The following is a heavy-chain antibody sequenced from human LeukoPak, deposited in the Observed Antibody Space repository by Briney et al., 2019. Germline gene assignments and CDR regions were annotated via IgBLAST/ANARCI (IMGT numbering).Heavy chain of an antibody. J-gene: IGHJ6*02. CDR3: ARGPYYYGSGSLRPPTTLPYGMDV. CDR1: GYTFTGYY. CDR2: INPNSGGT. V-gene: IGHV1-2*04. Sequence: ASVKVSCKASGYTFTGYYMHWVRQAPGQGLEWMGWINPNSGGTSYAQKFQGWVTMTRDTSISTAYMELSRLRSDDTAVYYCARGPYYYGSGSLRPPTTLPYGMDVWGQGTTVTVSS. D-gene: IGHD3-10*01.